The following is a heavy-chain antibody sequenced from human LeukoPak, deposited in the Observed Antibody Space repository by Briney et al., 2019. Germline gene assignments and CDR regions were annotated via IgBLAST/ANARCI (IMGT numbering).Heavy chain of an antibody. CDR2: ISGSGGST. D-gene: IGHD6-19*01. Sequence: GGSLRLSCAASGFTFSSYAMSWVRQAPGKGLEWVSAISGSGGSTYYADSMKGRFTISRDNSKNTLYLQMNGLRAEDTAVYYCANAYSSGWYSSFDYWGQGTLGTVSS. CDR1: GFTFSSYA. CDR3: ANAYSSGWYSSFDY. V-gene: IGHV3-23*01. J-gene: IGHJ4*02.